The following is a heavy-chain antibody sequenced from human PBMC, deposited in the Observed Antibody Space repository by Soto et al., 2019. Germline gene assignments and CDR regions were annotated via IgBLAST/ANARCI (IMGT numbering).Heavy chain of an antibody. D-gene: IGHD6-13*01. J-gene: IGHJ6*02. CDR2: IIPIFGTA. CDR3: ARDLAAAGPLYYYYGMDV. V-gene: IGHV1-69*13. Sequence: SVKVSCKASGGTFSSYAISWVRQAPGQGLEWMGGIIPIFGTANYAQKFQGRVTITADESTSTAYMELSSLRSEDTAVYYCARDLAAAGPLYYYYGMDVWGQGTTVTVS. CDR1: GGTFSSYA.